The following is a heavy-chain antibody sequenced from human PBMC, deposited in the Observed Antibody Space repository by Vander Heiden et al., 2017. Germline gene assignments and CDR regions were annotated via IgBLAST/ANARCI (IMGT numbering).Heavy chain of an antibody. J-gene: IGHJ6*02. D-gene: IGHD3-22*01. CDR3: AKSGYYDSSGYSLYHGMDV. V-gene: IGHV3-30*18. CDR2: ISYDGSNK. Sequence: QVQLVESGGGVVQPGRSLRLSCAAAGFTFGRYGMHWVRQAPGKWLDWVAVISYDGSNKYYADSVKGRFTISRDNSKNTLYLQMNSLRAEDTAVYYCAKSGYYDSSGYSLYHGMDVWGQGTTVTVSS. CDR1: GFTFGRYG.